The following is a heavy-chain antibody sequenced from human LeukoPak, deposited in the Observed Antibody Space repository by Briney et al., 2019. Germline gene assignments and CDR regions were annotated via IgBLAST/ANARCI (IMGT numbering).Heavy chain of an antibody. CDR3: ARALRTVPNFDI. D-gene: IGHD2-2*01. Sequence: GGTLRLSCVASGFTFRSYGMFWVRQAPGRGLEWVSAITGSGGDTYYADSVKGRFTISRDNAKNSLYMQMNSLRAEDTAVYYCARALRTVPNFDIWGQGTMVTVSS. CDR1: GFTFRSYG. V-gene: IGHV3-21*06. J-gene: IGHJ3*02. CDR2: ITGSGGDT.